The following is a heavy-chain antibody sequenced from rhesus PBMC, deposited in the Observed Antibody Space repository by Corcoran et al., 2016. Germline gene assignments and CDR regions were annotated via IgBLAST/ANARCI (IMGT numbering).Heavy chain of an antibody. J-gene: IGHJ6*01. V-gene: IGHV6-1*01. CDR2: TYYRSKWNN. CDR1: GDSVSSNSAT. D-gene: IGHD4-23*01. CDR3: ARSRIYSNYIYGLDS. Sequence: QVQLQESGPGLVKPSQTLSLTCAISGDSVSSNSATWNWIRQSPSRGLEWLGRTYYRSKWNNEYAQSLKNRITINPDTSKNQFSLQLNSVTPEDMAVYYCARSRIYSNYIYGLDSWGQGVVVTVSS.